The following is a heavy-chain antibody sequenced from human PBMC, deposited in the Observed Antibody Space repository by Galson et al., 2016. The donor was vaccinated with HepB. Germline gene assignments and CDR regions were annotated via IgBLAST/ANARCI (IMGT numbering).Heavy chain of an antibody. J-gene: IGHJ6*02. CDR1: GFTFSDFY. CDR2: ISSSTRTI. CDR3: ARYRWPRWSPLGDYGMDV. Sequence: SLRLSCAASGFTFSDFYMTWIRQAPGKGLESISYISSSTRTIYYADSVKGRFTISRDNAKSSLYLQMSSLRVDDTAVYYCARYRWPRWSPLGDYGMDVWGQGTTVTVSS. V-gene: IGHV3-11*04. D-gene: IGHD4-23*01.